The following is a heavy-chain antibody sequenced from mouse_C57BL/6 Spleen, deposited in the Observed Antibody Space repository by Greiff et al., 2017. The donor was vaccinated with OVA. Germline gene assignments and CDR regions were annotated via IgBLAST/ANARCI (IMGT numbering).Heavy chain of an antibody. Sequence: EVKVVESGGGLVKPGGSLKLSCAASGFTFSDYGMHWVRQAPEKGLEWVAYISSGSSTIYYADTVKGRFTISRDNAKNTLFLQMTSLRSEDTAMYYCARWDYDYDEGFAYWGQGTLVTVSA. CDR1: GFTFSDYG. V-gene: IGHV5-17*01. D-gene: IGHD2-4*01. J-gene: IGHJ3*01. CDR2: ISSGSSTI. CDR3: ARWDYDYDEGFAY.